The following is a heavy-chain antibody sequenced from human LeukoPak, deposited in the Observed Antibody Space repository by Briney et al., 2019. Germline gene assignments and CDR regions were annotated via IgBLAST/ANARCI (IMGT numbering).Heavy chain of an antibody. CDR2: ISGGGATI. Sequence: PGGSLRLSCDASGFKFSDYDMNWVRQAPGKAPEWLSYISGGGATISYADSVKGRFTISRDNAKNSRSLQMNTLRVEDTAIYYCARDSFFDGNDRANYFDGWGQGTLVTVSS. D-gene: IGHD3-22*01. J-gene: IGHJ4*02. V-gene: IGHV3-48*03. CDR1: GFKFSDYD. CDR3: ARDSFFDGNDRANYFDG.